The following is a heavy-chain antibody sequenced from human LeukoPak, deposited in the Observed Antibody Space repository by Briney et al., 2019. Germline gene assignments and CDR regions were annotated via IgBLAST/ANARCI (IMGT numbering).Heavy chain of an antibody. Sequence: SVKVSCKASGGTFSSYAISWVRQAPGQGLEWMGGIIPIFATANYAQKFQGRVTITADESTSTAYMELSSLRSEDTAVYYCASFYGSGSYYSVYYFDYWGQGTLVTVSS. CDR3: ASFYGSGSYYSVYYFDY. CDR1: GGTFSSYA. V-gene: IGHV1-69*01. D-gene: IGHD3-10*01. CDR2: IIPIFATA. J-gene: IGHJ4*02.